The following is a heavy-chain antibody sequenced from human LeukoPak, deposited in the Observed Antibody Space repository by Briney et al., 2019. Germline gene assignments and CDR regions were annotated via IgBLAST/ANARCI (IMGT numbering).Heavy chain of an antibody. CDR1: GGSISSYY. CDR3: ARSFDFWSGFPSYGMDV. V-gene: IGHV4-4*07. CDR2: IYTSGST. D-gene: IGHD3-3*01. J-gene: IGHJ6*02. Sequence: SETLSLTCTVSGGSISSYYWSWIRQPAGKGLEWIGRIYTSGSTNYNPSLKSRVTISVDTSKNQFSLKLSSVTAADTAVYYCARSFDFWSGFPSYGMDVWGQGTTVTVSS.